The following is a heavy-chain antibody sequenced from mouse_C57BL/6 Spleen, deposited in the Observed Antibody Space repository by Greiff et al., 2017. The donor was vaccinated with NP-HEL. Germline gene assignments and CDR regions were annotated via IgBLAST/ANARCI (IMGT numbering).Heavy chain of an antibody. J-gene: IGHJ4*01. CDR1: GYTFTEYT. CDR3: ARGKERDAMDY. Sequence: VNVVESGAELVKPGASVKLSCKASGYTFTEYTIHWVKQRSGQGLEWIGWFYPGSGSIKYNEKFKDKATLTADKSSSTVYMELSRLTSEDAAVYFCARGKERDAMDYWGQGTSVTVSS. CDR2: FYPGSGSI. V-gene: IGHV1-62-2*01.